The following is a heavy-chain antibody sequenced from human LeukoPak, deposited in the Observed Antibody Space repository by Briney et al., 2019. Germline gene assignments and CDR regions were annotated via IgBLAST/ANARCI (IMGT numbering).Heavy chain of an antibody. CDR2: INLSGGST. D-gene: IGHD2-2*01. CDR3: ARAPEDCSSTSCYPLYYFDY. Sequence: ASGKVSCKASGYTFTSYYMHWVRQAPGQGLEWMGIINLSGGSTSYAQKFQGRVTMTKDTSTSTVYMELSSLRSEDTAVYYCARAPEDCSSTSCYPLYYFDYWGQGTLVTVSS. V-gene: IGHV1-46*01. CDR1: GYTFTSYY. J-gene: IGHJ4*02.